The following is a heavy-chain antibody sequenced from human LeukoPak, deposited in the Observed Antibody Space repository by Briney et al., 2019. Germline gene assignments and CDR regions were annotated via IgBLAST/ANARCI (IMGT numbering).Heavy chain of an antibody. J-gene: IGHJ4*02. CDR1: GFTFGNSW. D-gene: IGHD6-19*01. V-gene: IGHV3-74*01. CDR2: INADGSTA. CDR3: AKTTIGYSSGRYPGWPVDY. Sequence: GGSLRLSCAASGFTFGNSWVHWVRQAPGKGLVWVSLINADGSTATYADSVKGRFTISRDNSKNTVYLQMNSLRAEDTAVYYCAKTTIGYSSGRYPGWPVDYWGQGTLVTVSS.